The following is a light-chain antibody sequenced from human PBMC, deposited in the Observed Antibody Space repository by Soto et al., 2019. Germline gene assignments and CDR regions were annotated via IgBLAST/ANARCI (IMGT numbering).Light chain of an antibody. CDR3: QQYGSPPLT. Sequence: EIVLTQSPGTLSLSPGERATLSCRASQSVSSSYLAWYQQKPGQAPRLLIYGASSSATGLPDRFSGSGSGSDFTLTSSRLEPEDFSLYYCQQYGSPPLTFGQGTKLEIK. CDR1: QSVSSSY. V-gene: IGKV3-20*01. CDR2: GAS. J-gene: IGKJ2*01.